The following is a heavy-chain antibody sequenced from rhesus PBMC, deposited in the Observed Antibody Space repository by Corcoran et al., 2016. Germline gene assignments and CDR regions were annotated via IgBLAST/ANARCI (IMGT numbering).Heavy chain of an antibody. V-gene: IGHV4-65*01. Sequence: QVQLQESGPGLVKPSETLSLTCAVSGGSISSSNWWSWIRQPPGKGLEWIGYISGSSGSTYYNPSLKSRVTISTDTSKNQFSLKLSSVTAADTAVYYCARGIWTGENFDYWGQGVLVTVSS. J-gene: IGHJ4*01. CDR3: ARGIWTGENFDY. CDR2: ISGSSGST. CDR1: GGSISSSNW. D-gene: IGHD3-3*01.